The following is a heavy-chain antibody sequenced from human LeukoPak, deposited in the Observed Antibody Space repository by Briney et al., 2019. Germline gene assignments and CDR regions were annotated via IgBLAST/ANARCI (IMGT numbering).Heavy chain of an antibody. CDR3: AREYYFYHMDG. CDR1: GFIFSNNA. J-gene: IGHJ6*03. Sequence: GRSLSLSCAATGFIFSNNAMHWVRQAPGKGLEWVAVISNDGSNQLYAESVKGRFTISRDNSENTQFLQMNSLRAEDTAVYYCAREYYFYHMDGWGEGSTVSVSS. CDR2: ISNDGSNQ. V-gene: IGHV3-30*04.